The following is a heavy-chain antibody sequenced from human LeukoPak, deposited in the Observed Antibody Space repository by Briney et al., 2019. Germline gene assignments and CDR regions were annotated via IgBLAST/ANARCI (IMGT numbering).Heavy chain of an antibody. J-gene: IGHJ4*02. D-gene: IGHD1-1*01. CDR3: ARVAKERVGGVYYFGY. Sequence: PGGPLRLSCAASGFTFSGYDMHWVRQATGKGLEWVSAIGTAGDTYYTGSVKGRFTISRENAKNSLYLQMNSLRAGDTAVYYCARVAKERVGGVYYFGYWGQGTLVTVSS. CDR1: GFTFSGYD. V-gene: IGHV3-13*01. CDR2: IGTAGDT.